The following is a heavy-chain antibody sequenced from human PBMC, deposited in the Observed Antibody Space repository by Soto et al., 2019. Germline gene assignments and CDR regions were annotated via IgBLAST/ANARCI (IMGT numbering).Heavy chain of an antibody. CDR1: GFTFSRYW. Sequence: EVQLVESGGGLVQPGGSLRLSCAVSGFTFSRYWMHWFRQDPGNGLVWVSSINTDGTNTQYADSVRGRFTVSRDNAKNTVYLQMISLRGEDTAVYDCAKDLLWGRSDYWGQGTRVVVSS. J-gene: IGHJ4*02. CDR3: AKDLLWGRSDY. CDR2: INTDGTNT. D-gene: IGHD3-16*01. V-gene: IGHV3-74*03.